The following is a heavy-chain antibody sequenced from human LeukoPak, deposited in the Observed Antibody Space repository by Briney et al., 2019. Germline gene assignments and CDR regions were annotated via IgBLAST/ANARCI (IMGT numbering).Heavy chain of an antibody. CDR1: GFIFDEYV. J-gene: IGHJ4*01. D-gene: IGHD6-19*01. V-gene: IGHV3-9*01. CDR3: ASHYTTGWYYFDP. Sequence: GGSLRLSCAASGFIFDEYVMHWVRQAPGKGLEWLSGTSWNSGTIGYADSVKGRFTISSDNAKNSLYLQMNSLRAEDTALYYCASHYTTGWYYFDPCGHGTLFTVSS. CDR2: TSWNSGTI.